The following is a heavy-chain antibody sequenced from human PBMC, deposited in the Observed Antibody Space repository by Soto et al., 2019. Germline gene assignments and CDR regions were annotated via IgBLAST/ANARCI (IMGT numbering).Heavy chain of an antibody. CDR2: IYYSGST. CDR1: GGCISSDY. CDR3: ACYGHYKAIHLEF. V-gene: IGHV4-59*01. D-gene: IGHD4-17*01. J-gene: IGHJ2*01. Sequence: SGTVALTGTVSGGCISSDYWSWIRQPPGKGLEWMGYIYYSGSTNYNPSLKSRVTISVDTSKNQFSLKLSSVTAADTAVYYCACYGHYKAIHLEFWG.